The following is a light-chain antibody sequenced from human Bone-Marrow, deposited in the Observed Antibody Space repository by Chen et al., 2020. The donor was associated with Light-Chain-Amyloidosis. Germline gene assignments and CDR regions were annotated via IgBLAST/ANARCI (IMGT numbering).Light chain of an antibody. CDR2: DAS. CDR3: QQYNNLPLT. V-gene: IGKV1-33*01. J-gene: IGKJ4*01. CDR1: QDISHY. Sequence: DIQMTQSPSSLSLSIGDRVTITCQASQDISHYLSWYQQKPGKAPKLLIYDASNLETGVPSRFSGSGFGTDFTFTISSLLPEDIATYYCQQYNNLPLTFGGGTKVEIK.